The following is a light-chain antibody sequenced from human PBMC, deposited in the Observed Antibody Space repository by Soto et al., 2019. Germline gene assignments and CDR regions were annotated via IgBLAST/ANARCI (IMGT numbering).Light chain of an antibody. J-gene: IGKJ2*01. CDR1: QSVNSY. CDR3: QQRSNWPRT. CDR2: DVS. Sequence: EIVLTQSPATLSLSPGERATLSCRASQSVNSYLAWYQQKPGQAPRLLIYDVSNRATGIPARFSGSGSGTDFTLTITSLEPEDFAVYYCQQRSNWPRTFGQGTKLEIK. V-gene: IGKV3-11*01.